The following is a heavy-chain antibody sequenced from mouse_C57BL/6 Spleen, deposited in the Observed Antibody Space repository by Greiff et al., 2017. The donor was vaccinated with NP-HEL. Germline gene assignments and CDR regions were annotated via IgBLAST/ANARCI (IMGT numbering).Heavy chain of an antibody. V-gene: IGHV1-52*01. CDR1: GYTFTSYW. CDR3: ARRYGSRNYYAMDY. Sequence: QVQLQQPGAELVRPGSSVKLSCKASGYTFTSYWMHWVKQRPIQGLEWIGNIDPSDSETHYNQKFKDKATLTVDKSSSTAYMQLSSLTSEDSAVYYCARRYGSRNYYAMDYWGQGTSVTVSS. D-gene: IGHD1-1*01. J-gene: IGHJ4*01. CDR2: IDPSDSET.